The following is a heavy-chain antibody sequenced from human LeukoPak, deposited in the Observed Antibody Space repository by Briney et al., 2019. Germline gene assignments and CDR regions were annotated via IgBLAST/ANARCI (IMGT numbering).Heavy chain of an antibody. V-gene: IGHV3-23*01. CDR3: AKLPVAGLYFDY. CDR2: ICANDGNT. J-gene: IGHJ4*02. Sequence: PGGSLRLSCAASGLTFRNYAMSWVRQAPGKGLEWVSVICANDGNTYYADAVKGRFTISRDNSKDTLYLQMDSLRAEDTAVYYCAKLPVAGLYFDYWGQGTLVTVSS. CDR1: GLTFRNYA. D-gene: IGHD6-19*01.